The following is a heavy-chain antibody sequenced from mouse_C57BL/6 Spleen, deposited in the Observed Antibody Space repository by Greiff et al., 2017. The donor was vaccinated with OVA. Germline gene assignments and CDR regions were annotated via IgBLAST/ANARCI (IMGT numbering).Heavy chain of an antibody. Sequence: EVQGVESGEGLVKPGGSLKLSCAASGFTFSSYAMSWVRQTPEKRPEWVAYISSGGDYIYYADTVKGRFTISRDNARNTLYLQMSSLKSEDTAMYYCTIYYDYDGYYFDYWGQGTTLTVSS. CDR1: GFTFSSYA. CDR2: ISSGGDYI. D-gene: IGHD2-4*01. J-gene: IGHJ2*01. V-gene: IGHV5-9-1*02. CDR3: TIYYDYDGYYFDY.